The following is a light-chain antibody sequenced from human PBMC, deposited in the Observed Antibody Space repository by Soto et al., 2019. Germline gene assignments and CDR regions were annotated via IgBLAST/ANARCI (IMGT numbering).Light chain of an antibody. CDR3: QQYGSSPYT. J-gene: IGKJ2*01. CDR1: QSINTY. Sequence: EIVLTQSPATLSSSPGERATLSCRASQSINTYLAWYQQKPGQAPRLLIYDASYRATGIPARFSGSGSGTAFTLTISRLEPEDFAVYYCQQYGSSPYTFGQGTKLEIK. V-gene: IGKV3-20*01. CDR2: DAS.